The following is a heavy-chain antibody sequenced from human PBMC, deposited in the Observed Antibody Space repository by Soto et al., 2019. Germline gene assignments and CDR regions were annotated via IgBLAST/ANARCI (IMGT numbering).Heavy chain of an antibody. CDR3: ARGVHYDSSGYYYFY. CDR1: GGTFSTYA. V-gene: IGHV1-69*01. Sequence: SVKGSGKASGGTFSTYAIDGVRRAAGQGLEWMGGIIPLFGTAKYAQNFQGRITITADESTNTAYMELRSLRSQDTAVYYCARGVHYDSSGYYYFYWGQGTLVTVSS. CDR2: IIPLFGTA. J-gene: IGHJ4*02. D-gene: IGHD3-22*01.